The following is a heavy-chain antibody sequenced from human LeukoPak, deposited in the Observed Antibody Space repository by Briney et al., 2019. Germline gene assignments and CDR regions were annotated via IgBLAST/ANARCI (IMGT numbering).Heavy chain of an antibody. CDR3: ARTPFSTDYFDY. CDR2: IWYDGSNK. V-gene: IGHV3-33*01. CDR1: GFTFSSYG. J-gene: IGHJ4*02. D-gene: IGHD2/OR15-2a*01. Sequence: GGSLRLSCAAPGFTFSSYGMHWVRQAPGKGLEWMAVIWYDGSNKYYADSVKGRFTISRDNAKNSLYLQMNSLRAEDTAVCYCARTPFSTDYFDYWGQGTLVTVSS.